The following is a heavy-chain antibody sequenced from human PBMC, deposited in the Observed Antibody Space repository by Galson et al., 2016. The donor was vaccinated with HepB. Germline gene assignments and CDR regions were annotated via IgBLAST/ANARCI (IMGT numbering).Heavy chain of an antibody. CDR2: IYPGDSDT. Sequence: QSGADVRKSGESLKISCKGSGYSFTSYWIGWVRQMPGKGLEWMGIIYPGDSDTRYSPSLQGQVTMSVDKSIRTAYLQWSSLKASDTAMYYCARSGLGYCTDGSCFIDDWGQGTLATVSS. V-gene: IGHV5-51*01. D-gene: IGHD2-8*01. CDR3: ARSGLGYCTDGSCFIDD. J-gene: IGHJ4*02. CDR1: GYSFTSYW.